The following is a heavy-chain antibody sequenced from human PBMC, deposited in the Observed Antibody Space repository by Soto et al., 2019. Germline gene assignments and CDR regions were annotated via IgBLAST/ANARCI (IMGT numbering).Heavy chain of an antibody. CDR3: ARVESSRDFYYYGLDV. J-gene: IGHJ6*02. D-gene: IGHD6-13*01. CDR2: IYPSDSDT. CDR1: GYRFISYW. Sequence: GESLKISCKGSGYRFISYWIGWVRQMPGIGLEWMGIIYPSDSDTRYSPSFQGQVTISVDKSISTAYLQWSSLKASDTAMYYCARVESSRDFYYYGLDVWGQGTTVTVSS. V-gene: IGHV5-51*01.